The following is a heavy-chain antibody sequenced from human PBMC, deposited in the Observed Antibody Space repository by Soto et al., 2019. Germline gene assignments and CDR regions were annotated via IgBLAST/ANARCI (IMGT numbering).Heavy chain of an antibody. Sequence: ASVKVSCKASGYTFTKSGMNWVRQAPGQGLEWMGWISTDNGNTNYAQKFQGRVTITRNTSISTAYMELSSLRSEDTAVYYCARVLSWASYYDFWSGYYNYYYYGMDVWGQGTTVTVS. D-gene: IGHD3-3*01. V-gene: IGHV1-8*01. CDR2: ISTDNGNT. CDR3: ARVLSWASYYDFWSGYYNYYYYGMDV. CDR1: GYTFTKSG. J-gene: IGHJ6*02.